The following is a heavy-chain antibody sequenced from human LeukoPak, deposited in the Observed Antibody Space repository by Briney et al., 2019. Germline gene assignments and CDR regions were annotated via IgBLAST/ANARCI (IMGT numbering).Heavy chain of an antibody. CDR2: ISSSSSYI. CDR1: GFTFSSYW. V-gene: IGHV3-21*01. Sequence: GGSLRLSCAASGFTFSSYWMHWVRQAPGKGLEWVSSISSSSSYIYYADSVKGRFTISRDNAKNSLYLQMNSLRAEDTAVYYCARVPGYSSSWYISYYYYYYMDVWGKGTTVTVSS. D-gene: IGHD6-13*01. CDR3: ARVPGYSSSWYISYYYYYYMDV. J-gene: IGHJ6*03.